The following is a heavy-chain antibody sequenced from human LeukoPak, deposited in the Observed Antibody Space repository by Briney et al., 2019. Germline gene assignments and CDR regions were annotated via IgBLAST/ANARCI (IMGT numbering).Heavy chain of an antibody. CDR3: ARDFAGYYFDY. CDR1: GYTFTGYY. D-gene: IGHD3-9*01. CDR2: INPNSGGT. V-gene: IGHV1-2*06. J-gene: IGHJ4*02. Sequence: GASVKVSCKASGYTFTGYYMHWVRQAPGQGLEWMGRINPNSGGTIYAQKFQGRVTMTRDTSISTGYMELSRLRSDDTAIYYCARDFAGYYFDYWGQGTLVTVSS.